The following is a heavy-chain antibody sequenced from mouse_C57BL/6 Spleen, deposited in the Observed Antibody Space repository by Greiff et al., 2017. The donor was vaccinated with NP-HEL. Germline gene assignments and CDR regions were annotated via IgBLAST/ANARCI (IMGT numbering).Heavy chain of an antibody. D-gene: IGHD3-3*01. V-gene: IGHV1-54*01. Sequence: VQLQQSGAELVRPGTSVKVSCKASGYAFTNYLIEWVKQRPGQGLEWIGVINPGSGGTNYNEKFKGKATLTADKSSSTAYMQLSSLTSEDSAVYFCARRAFDYDDYWGQGTTLTVSS. J-gene: IGHJ2*01. CDR2: INPGSGGT. CDR3: ARRAFDYDDY. CDR1: GYAFTNYL.